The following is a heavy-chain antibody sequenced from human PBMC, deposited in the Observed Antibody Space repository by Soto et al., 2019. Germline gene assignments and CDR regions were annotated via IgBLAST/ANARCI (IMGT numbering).Heavy chain of an antibody. D-gene: IGHD4-17*01. V-gene: IGHV4-59*01. CDR1: GGSLSSYY. J-gene: IGHJ3*02. CDR2: IYYSGST. CDR3: ARRYGYGFDI. Sequence: QVQLQESGPGLVKPSETLSLTCTVSGGSLSSYYWSWIRQPPGKGLEWIGYIYYSGSTNYNPSLKSRVTISVDTSKNQFSLKLSSVTAAYTAVYYCARRYGYGFDIWGQGTMVTVSS.